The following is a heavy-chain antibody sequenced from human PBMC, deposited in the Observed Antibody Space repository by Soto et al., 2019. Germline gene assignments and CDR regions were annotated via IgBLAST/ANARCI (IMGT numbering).Heavy chain of an antibody. D-gene: IGHD2-2*01. CDR2: IDPSDSYT. Sequence: PGESLKISCKGSGYSFTSYWISWVRQMPGKGLEWMGRIDPSDSYTNYSPSFQGHVTISADKSISTAYLQWSSLKASDTAMYYCASRPHHERYCSSTSCPKLGYGMDVWGQGTTVTVSS. CDR3: ASRPHHERYCSSTSCPKLGYGMDV. J-gene: IGHJ6*02. CDR1: GYSFTSYW. V-gene: IGHV5-10-1*01.